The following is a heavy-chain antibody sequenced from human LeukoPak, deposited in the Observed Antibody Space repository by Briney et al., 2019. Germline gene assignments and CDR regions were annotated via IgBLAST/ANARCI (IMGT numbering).Heavy chain of an antibody. CDR2: ISYDGSHK. Sequence: GALRLSCAASGFTFSDFGMHWVRQAPGKRLEWVAVISYDGSHKIYADSVKGRFTISRDNAKNTLYLQMNSLRAEDTAVYYCARESIAALSFDYWGQGTLVTVSS. CDR3: ARESIAALSFDY. D-gene: IGHD6-6*01. CDR1: GFTFSDFG. J-gene: IGHJ4*02. V-gene: IGHV3-30*03.